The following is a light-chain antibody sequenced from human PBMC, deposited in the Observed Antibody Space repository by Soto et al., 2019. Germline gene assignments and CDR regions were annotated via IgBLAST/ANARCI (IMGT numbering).Light chain of an antibody. Sequence: DIQMTKSPYSLSASVLDRVTITCRASQSISSYLNWYQQKPGKAPKLLIYAASSLQSGVPSRFSGSGSGTDFTLTISSLQPEDFATYYCQQSYSTPITFGQGTRLEI. V-gene: IGKV1-39*01. CDR1: QSISSY. CDR3: QQSYSTPIT. CDR2: AAS. J-gene: IGKJ5*01.